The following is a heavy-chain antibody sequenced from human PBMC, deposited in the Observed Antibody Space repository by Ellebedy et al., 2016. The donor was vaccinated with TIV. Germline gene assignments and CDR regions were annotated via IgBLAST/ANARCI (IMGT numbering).Heavy chain of an antibody. Sequence: MPSETLSLTCAVFGDSVTNSAYWWSWVRQSPGKGLEWIGEVSRSGHNNYTPSLKSRVTISLVESKNQISLRLTSVTAADTAVYYCARARDIWNLNWGQGTLVTVSS. V-gene: IGHV4-4*02. CDR2: VSRSGHN. CDR3: ARARDIWNLN. J-gene: IGHJ4*02. D-gene: IGHD1-1*01. CDR1: GDSVTNSAYW.